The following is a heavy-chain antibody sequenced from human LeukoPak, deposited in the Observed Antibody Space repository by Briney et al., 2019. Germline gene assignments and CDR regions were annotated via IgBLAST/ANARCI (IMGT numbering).Heavy chain of an antibody. D-gene: IGHD3-22*01. CDR3: ARGLMYYDSSDFGDY. Sequence: GGSLRLPCAASGFTVSSNYMSWVRQAPGKGLEWVSVIYSGGVTYYADSVKGRFTISRDNSKNTLYLQTDSLRAEDTAVYYCARGLMYYDSSDFGDYWGQGTLVTVSS. V-gene: IGHV3-53*01. CDR2: IYSGGVT. J-gene: IGHJ4*02. CDR1: GFTVSSNY.